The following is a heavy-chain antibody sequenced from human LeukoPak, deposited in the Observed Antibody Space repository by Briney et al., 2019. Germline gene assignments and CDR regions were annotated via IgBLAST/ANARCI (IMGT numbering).Heavy chain of an antibody. V-gene: IGHV3-23*01. J-gene: IGHJ4*02. Sequence: PGGSLRLSCTASGFTFSSYAMSWVRQAPGKGLEWVSAISGSGGSTYYADSVKGRFTISRDNSKNTLYLQMNSLRAEDTAVYYCANSCGLPPRTVTNFDYQLWSCNHDYWGQGTLVTVSS. D-gene: IGHD4-11*01. CDR3: ANSCGLPPRTVTNFDYQLWSCNHDY. CDR1: GFTFSSYA. CDR2: ISGSGGST.